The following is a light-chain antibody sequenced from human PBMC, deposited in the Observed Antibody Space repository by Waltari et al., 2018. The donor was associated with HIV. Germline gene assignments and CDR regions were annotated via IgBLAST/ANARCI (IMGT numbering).Light chain of an antibody. CDR1: QSVTSNS. J-gene: IGKJ1*01. V-gene: IGKV3-20*01. Sequence: EIVLTQSPGTLSLSPGERATLSCRASQSVTSNSLAWFQQKPGQAPSLLIYGASSRATGTPDRFSAGRSGTDFTLTISGLEPEDFAVYFCHQYGSSPWTFGQGAKVEIK. CDR2: GAS. CDR3: HQYGSSPWT.